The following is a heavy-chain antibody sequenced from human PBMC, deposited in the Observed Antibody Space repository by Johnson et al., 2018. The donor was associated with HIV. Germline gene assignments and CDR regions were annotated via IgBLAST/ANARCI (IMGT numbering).Heavy chain of an antibody. CDR3: AKDEFKWELLHI. J-gene: IGHJ3*02. D-gene: IGHD1-26*01. CDR2: ISWNSGSI. Sequence: QVQLVESGGGVVQPGRSLRLSCAASGFTFSSYGMHWVRQAPGKGLEWVSGISWNSGSIGYADSVKGRFTISRDNAKNTLYLQMNSLRAEDTAVNYCAKDEFKWELLHIWGQGTMVTVSS. V-gene: IGHV3-NL1*01. CDR1: GFTFSSYG.